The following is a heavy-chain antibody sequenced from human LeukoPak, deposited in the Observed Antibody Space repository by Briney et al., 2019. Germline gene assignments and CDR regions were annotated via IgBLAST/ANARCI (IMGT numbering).Heavy chain of an antibody. CDR3: AREQWELYAFDI. CDR2: IYTSGST. CDR1: GGSISSGSYY. J-gene: IGHJ3*02. V-gene: IGHV4-61*02. Sequence: SETLSLTCTVSGGSISSGSYYWSWIRQPAGKGLEWIGRIYTSGSTNYNPSLKSRVTMSVDTSKNQFSLKLSSVTAADTAVYYCAREQWELYAFDIWGQGTMVTVSS. D-gene: IGHD1-26*01.